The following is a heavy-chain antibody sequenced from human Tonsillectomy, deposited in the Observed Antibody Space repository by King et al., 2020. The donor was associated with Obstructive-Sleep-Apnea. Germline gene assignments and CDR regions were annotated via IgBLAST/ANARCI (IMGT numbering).Heavy chain of an antibody. D-gene: IGHD2-2*01. V-gene: IGHV3-23*04. CDR2: ITTGGST. CDR3: AKVSRDGGIVEVPTAKEYYYYYYDLDV. J-gene: IGHJ6*02. CDR1: GFTFSTYA. Sequence: VQLVESGGGLVQPGGSLRLSCAASGFTFSTYAMNRVRQAPGKGLEWVSVITTGGSTYYADSVKGRFTISRDNSKNTLYLQMNSLRAEDTAEYYCAKVSRDGGIVEVPTAKEYYYYYYDLDVWGQGTTVTVSS.